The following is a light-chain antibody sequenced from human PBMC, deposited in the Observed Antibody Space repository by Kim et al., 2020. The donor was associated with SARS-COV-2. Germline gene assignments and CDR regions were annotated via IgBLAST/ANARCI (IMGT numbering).Light chain of an antibody. CDR1: QSVSSN. Sequence: EIVMTQSPATLSVSPGERATLSCWASQSVSSNLAWYQQKPGQAPRLLIYGASTRATGIPARFRGSGSGTEFTLTISSLQSEDFAVYYCHQYNNWPPWTFGKGTKV. CDR3: HQYNNWPPWT. V-gene: IGKV3-15*01. J-gene: IGKJ1*01. CDR2: GAS.